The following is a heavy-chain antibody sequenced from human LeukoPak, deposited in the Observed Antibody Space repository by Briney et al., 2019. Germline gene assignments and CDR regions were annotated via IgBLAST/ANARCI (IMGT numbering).Heavy chain of an antibody. V-gene: IGHV1-2*02. CDR3: ARDPLTTYYFDY. J-gene: IGHJ4*02. CDR2: INPNSGGT. D-gene: IGHD4/OR15-4a*01. Sequence: ASVKVSCTASGYTFTGYYMHWVRQAPGQGLEWMGWINPNSGGTNYAQKFQGRVTMTRDTSISTAYMELSRLRSDDTAVYYCARDPLTTYYFDYWGQGTLVTVSS. CDR1: GYTFTGYY.